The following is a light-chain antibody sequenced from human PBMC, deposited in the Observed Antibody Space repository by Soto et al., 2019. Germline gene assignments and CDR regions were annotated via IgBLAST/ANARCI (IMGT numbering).Light chain of an antibody. CDR1: QYINTR. CDR3: HQRQSWPRT. CDR2: QTS. V-gene: IGKV3-11*01. J-gene: IGKJ1*01. Sequence: EIVLTQCPSTRSSFPGDRVTLSCRASQYINTRLAWYQHRPGQAPRLLIYQTSIRAAGIPARFSASGSGTDFTLTISDVQPEDFALYYCHQRQSWPRTFGQGTKVDIK.